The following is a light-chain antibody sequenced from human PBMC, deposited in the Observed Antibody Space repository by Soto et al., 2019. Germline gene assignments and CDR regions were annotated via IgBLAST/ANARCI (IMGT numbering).Light chain of an antibody. CDR1: SSDVGGYNY. CDR3: CSYAGSYTS. V-gene: IGLV2-11*01. Sequence: QSALTQPRSVSGSPGQSVTISCTGTSSDVGGYNYVSWYQQHPGKAPKLMIYDVSKRPSGVPDCFSGSKSGNTASLTISGLQAEDEADYYCCSYAGSYTSFGTGTKVTVL. CDR2: DVS. J-gene: IGLJ1*01.